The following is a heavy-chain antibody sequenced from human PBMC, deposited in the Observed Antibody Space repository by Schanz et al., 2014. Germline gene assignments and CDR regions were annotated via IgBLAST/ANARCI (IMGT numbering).Heavy chain of an antibody. Sequence: EVQLLESGGGLVQPGGSLRLSCAASGFTFSSYAMSWVRQAPGKGLEWVSVIGVDGTTTYYADSVKGRFTISRDNSKNTLYLQMNSLRAEDTAVYYCAKTPREYCNYDNCPNWFDSWGQGTLVTASS. CDR2: IGVDGTTT. V-gene: IGHV3-23*01. J-gene: IGHJ5*01. CDR1: GFTFSSYA. CDR3: AKTPREYCNYDNCPNWFDS. D-gene: IGHD2-15*01.